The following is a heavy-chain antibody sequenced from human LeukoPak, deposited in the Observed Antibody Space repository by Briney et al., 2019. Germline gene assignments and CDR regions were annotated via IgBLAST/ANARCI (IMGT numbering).Heavy chain of an antibody. Sequence: PGGSLRLFCAPSGFTLSRYWMTWVRQAPGKGLECVANIKEDGNKKYYVDSVKGQFTISRDNAKNSLYLEMNSLRPEDTAVYFRARGEAFCDCWGQGARVTVSS. CDR1: GFTLSRYW. J-gene: IGHJ4*02. CDR3: ARGEAFCDC. V-gene: IGHV3-7*05. CDR2: IKEDGNKK. D-gene: IGHD3-3*02.